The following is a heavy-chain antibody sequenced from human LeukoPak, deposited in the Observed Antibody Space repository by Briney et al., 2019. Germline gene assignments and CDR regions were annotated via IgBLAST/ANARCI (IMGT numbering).Heavy chain of an antibody. D-gene: IGHD6-13*01. CDR3: AKDLLKGIAASQHAFDI. V-gene: IGHV3-30*02. CDR2: IRYDGTNK. J-gene: IGHJ3*02. Sequence: PGGSLRLSCAASGFTISYYGMHWVRQAPGKGLEWVAFIRYDGTNKYYADSVKGRFTISRDNSKNTLYLQMNSLRAEDTAVYYCAKDLLKGIAASQHAFDIWGQGTMVTVSS. CDR1: GFTISYYG.